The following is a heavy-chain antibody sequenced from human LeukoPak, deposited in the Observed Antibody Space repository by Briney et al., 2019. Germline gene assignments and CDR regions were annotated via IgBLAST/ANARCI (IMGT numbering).Heavy chain of an antibody. J-gene: IGHJ4*02. CDR2: IKQDGSDK. CDR1: GFTFSNFW. V-gene: IGHV3-7*04. Sequence: PGGSLRPSCAASGFTFSNFWMSWVRQAPGKGLEWVANIKQDGSDKYYVDSLKGRFTLSRDNAKNSLYLQMNSLRAEDTAVYYCARVNGDYGGSLDYWGQGTLVTVSS. D-gene: IGHD4-23*01. CDR3: ARVNGDYGGSLDY.